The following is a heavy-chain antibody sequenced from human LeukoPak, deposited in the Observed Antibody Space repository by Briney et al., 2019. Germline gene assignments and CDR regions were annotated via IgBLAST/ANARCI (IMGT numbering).Heavy chain of an antibody. V-gene: IGHV1-18*01. D-gene: IGHD3-10*01. CDR1: VYTFTIYC. CDR2: ISAYNGNT. CDR3: ARESLGFGYYYYGMDV. Sequence: ASVKVSCKASVYTFTIYCISCVRQAPGRGLEWMGWISAYNGNTNYDQKFKGRVAMTTDASTRTAYLELRSLRSDDTAVYYCARESLGFGYYYYGMDVWGRGTTATVSS. J-gene: IGHJ6*02.